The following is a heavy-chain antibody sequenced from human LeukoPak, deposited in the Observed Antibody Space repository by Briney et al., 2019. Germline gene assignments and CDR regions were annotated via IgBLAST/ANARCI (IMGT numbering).Heavy chain of an antibody. CDR1: GFTFDDYA. D-gene: IGHD6-6*01. J-gene: IGHJ5*02. Sequence: SLRLSCASSGFTFDDYAMHGGRQAPGGGLWWGSVVSWDSVSIDYADSLRGLFTISRENAKNSLYLQMNSLRAEDTALYYCAKRKYSSSEKWFAPSGEGTPVTASS. CDR2: VSWDSVSI. V-gene: IGHV3-9*01. CDR3: AKRKYSSSEKWFAP.